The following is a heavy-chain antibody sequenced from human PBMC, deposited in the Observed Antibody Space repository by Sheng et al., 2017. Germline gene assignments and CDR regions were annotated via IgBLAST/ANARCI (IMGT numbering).Heavy chain of an antibody. J-gene: IGHJ4*02. D-gene: IGHD3-10*01. Sequence: QVQLQQWGAGLLKPSETLSLTCAVYGGSFSGYYWSWIRQPPGKGLEWIGEINHSGSTNYNPSLKSRVTISVDTSKNQFSLKLSSVTAADTAVYYCARGGWFGVDYWGQGTLVTVSS. V-gene: IGHV4-34*01. CDR2: INHSGST. CDR3: ARGGWFGVDY. CDR1: GGSFSGYY.